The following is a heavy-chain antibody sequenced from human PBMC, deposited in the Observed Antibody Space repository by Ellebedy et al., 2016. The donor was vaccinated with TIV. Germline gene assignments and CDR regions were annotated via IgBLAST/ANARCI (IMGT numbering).Heavy chain of an antibody. V-gene: IGHV3-15*01. Sequence: PGGSLRLSCAASGFTFSNAWMSWVRQAPGKGLEWVGRIKSKTDGGTTDNAAPVKGRFTISRDDSENTLYLQMNSLKTEDTAVYYCTTERAGFGELSNLWGQGTLVTVSS. CDR1: GFTFSNAW. J-gene: IGHJ5*02. D-gene: IGHD3-10*01. CDR2: IKSKTDGGTT. CDR3: TTERAGFGELSNL.